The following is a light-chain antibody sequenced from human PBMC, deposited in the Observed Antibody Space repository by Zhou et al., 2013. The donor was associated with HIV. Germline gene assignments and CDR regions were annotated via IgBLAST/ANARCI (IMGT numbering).Light chain of an antibody. V-gene: IGKV4-1*01. CDR3: QQYYAPPLT. J-gene: IGKJ4*01. Sequence: DIVMTQSPDSLAVSLGERATINCKSSQSILYNSNNKNYLTWYQQKPGQPPKLLIYWASTRESGVPDRFSGSGSGTDFTLTISSLQAEDVAVYYCQQYYAPPLTFGGGTQVEIK. CDR2: WAS. CDR1: QSILYNSNNKNY.